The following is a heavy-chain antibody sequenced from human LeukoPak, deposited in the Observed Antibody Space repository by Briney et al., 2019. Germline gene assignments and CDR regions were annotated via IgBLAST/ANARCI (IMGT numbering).Heavy chain of an antibody. J-gene: IGHJ4*02. CDR2: IYYSGST. Sequence: SETLSLTCTVSGGSISSSSYYWGWIRQPPGKGLEWIGSIYYSGSTYYNPSLKSRVTISVDTSKNQFSLKLSSVTAADTAVYYCARDRGDYVWGSYQATDYWGQGTLVTVSS. CDR1: GGSISSSSYY. V-gene: IGHV4-39*02. CDR3: ARDRGDYVWGSYQATDY. D-gene: IGHD3-16*02.